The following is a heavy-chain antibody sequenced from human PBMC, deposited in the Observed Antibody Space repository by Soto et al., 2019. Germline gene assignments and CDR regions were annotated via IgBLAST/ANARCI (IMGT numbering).Heavy chain of an antibody. CDR3: ARDTRLVFFDY. CDR1: GGSISSYY. CDR2: IYYSGST. V-gene: IGHV4-59*01. Sequence: SETLSLTCTVSGGSISSYYWSWIRQPPGKGLEWIGYIYYSGSTNYNPSLKSRVTISVDTSKNQFSLKLSSVTAADTAVYYCARDTRLVFFDYWGQGTLVTVSS. J-gene: IGHJ4*02. D-gene: IGHD2-21*01.